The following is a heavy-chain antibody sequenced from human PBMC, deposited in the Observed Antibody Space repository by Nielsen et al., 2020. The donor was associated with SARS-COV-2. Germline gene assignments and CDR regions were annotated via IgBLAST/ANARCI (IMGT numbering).Heavy chain of an antibody. J-gene: IGHJ4*02. CDR2: ISGSGGST. CDR3: AKDVFSGSYFSDY. D-gene: IGHD1-26*01. CDR1: GFTFSSYA. V-gene: IGHV3-23*01. Sequence: GGSLRLSCAASGFTFSSYAMSWVRQAPGKGLEWVSAISGSGGSTYYADSVKGRFTISRDNSKNTLYLQMNNLRAEDTAVYYCAKDVFSGSYFSDYWGQGTLVTVSS.